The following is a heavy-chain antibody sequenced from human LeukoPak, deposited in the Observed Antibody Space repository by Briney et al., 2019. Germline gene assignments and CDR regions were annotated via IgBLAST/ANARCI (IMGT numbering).Heavy chain of an antibody. J-gene: IGHJ6*02. CDR1: AFTLSSYS. Sequence: LSGRSLRLSCAAAAFTLSSYSMSWVRQAPGEWLEWVSAISGRGGSTYYADSVKGRFTISRDNSKNTLYLQMNSLRAEDTAVYYCAKVFFPSLRGVTLTNLYYYYYGMDVWGQGTTVTVSS. CDR2: ISGRGGST. V-gene: IGHV3-23*01. CDR3: AKVFFPSLRGVTLTNLYYYYYGMDV. D-gene: IGHD3-10*01.